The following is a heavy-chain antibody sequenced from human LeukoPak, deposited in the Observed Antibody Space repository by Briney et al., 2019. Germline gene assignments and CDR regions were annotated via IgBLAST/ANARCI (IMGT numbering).Heavy chain of an antibody. Sequence: SETLSLTCAVYGGSFSGYYWGWIRQPPGKGLEWIGEINHSGSTNYNPSLKSRVTISVDTSKNQFSLKLSSVTAADTAVYYCARRNYDFWSGSPSFGYWGQGTLVTVSS. D-gene: IGHD3-3*01. J-gene: IGHJ4*02. CDR1: GGSFSGYY. CDR3: ARRNYDFWSGSPSFGY. V-gene: IGHV4-34*01. CDR2: INHSGST.